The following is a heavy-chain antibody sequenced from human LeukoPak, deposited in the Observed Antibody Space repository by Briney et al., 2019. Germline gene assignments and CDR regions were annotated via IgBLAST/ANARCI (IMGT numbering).Heavy chain of an antibody. CDR2: INPNSGGT. CDR1: GYTFTGYY. D-gene: IGHD2-15*01. CDR3: ARVPRGYCSGGSCYTPGYFQH. V-gene: IGHV1-2*02. J-gene: IGHJ1*01. Sequence: ASVKLSCKASGYTFTGYYMHWVRQAPGQGLEWMGWINPNSGGTNYAQKFQGRVTMTRDTSISTAYMELSRLRSDDTAVYYCARVPRGYCSGGSCYTPGYFQHWGQGTLVTVSS.